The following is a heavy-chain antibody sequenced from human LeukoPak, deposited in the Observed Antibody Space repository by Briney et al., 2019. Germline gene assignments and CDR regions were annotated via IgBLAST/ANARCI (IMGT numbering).Heavy chain of an antibody. D-gene: IGHD3-22*01. Sequence: GGSLRLSCAASGFTFSSYWMSWVRQAPGKGLEWVANIKQDGSEKYYVDSVKGRFTISRDNAKNSLFLQMNSLGAEDTAVYYCARNRYYHDSSGYSNWGQGTLVTVSS. V-gene: IGHV3-7*01. CDR1: GFTFSSYW. CDR3: ARNRYYHDSSGYSN. CDR2: IKQDGSEK. J-gene: IGHJ4*02.